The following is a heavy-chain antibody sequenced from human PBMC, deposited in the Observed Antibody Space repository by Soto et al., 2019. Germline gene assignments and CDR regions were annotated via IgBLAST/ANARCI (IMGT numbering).Heavy chain of an antibody. V-gene: IGHV3-30*18. CDR3: AKDAGSTEYFFAS. J-gene: IGHJ4*02. CDR2: ISHDGSNT. CDR1: GFTFRTYA. Sequence: LRLSCAASGFTFRTYAMHWVRQAPGKGLEWVAVISHDGSNTDYGDSVKGRFTISRDNSKSTLSLQKNSLRPEDTGVYYCAKDAGSTEYFFASWGQGTLVTVSS.